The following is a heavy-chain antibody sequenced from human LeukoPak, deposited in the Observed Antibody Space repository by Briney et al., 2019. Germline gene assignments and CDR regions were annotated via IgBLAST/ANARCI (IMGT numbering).Heavy chain of an antibody. J-gene: IGHJ4*02. Sequence: GGSLRLSCAASGFTFSSYAMHWVRQAPGKGLEWVAVISYDGSNKYYADSVKGRFTISRDNSKNTLYLQMNSLRAEDTAVYYCAKDVSWCSDYWGQGTLVSVSS. CDR3: AKDVSWCSDY. CDR1: GFTFSSYA. V-gene: IGHV3-30-3*01. CDR2: ISYDGSNK. D-gene: IGHD2-8*01.